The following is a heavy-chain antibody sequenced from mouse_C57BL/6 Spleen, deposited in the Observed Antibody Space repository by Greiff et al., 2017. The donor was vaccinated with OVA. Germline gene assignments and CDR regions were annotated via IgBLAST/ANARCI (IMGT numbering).Heavy chain of an antibody. Sequence: VQGVESGPGLVAPSQSLSITCTVSGFSLTSYGVHWVRQPPGKGLEWLVVIWSDGSTTYNSALKSRLSISKDNSKSQVFLKMNSLQTDDTAMYDCARHRGLRQNAMDYWGQGTSVTVSS. CDR2: IWSDGST. CDR3: ARHRGLRQNAMDY. V-gene: IGHV2-6-1*01. D-gene: IGHD2-4*01. J-gene: IGHJ4*01. CDR1: GFSLTSYG.